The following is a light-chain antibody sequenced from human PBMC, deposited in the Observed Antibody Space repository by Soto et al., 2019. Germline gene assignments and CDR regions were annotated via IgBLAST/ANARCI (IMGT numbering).Light chain of an antibody. CDR2: GAS. V-gene: IGKV3-20*01. CDR3: QQYGSSPRT. CDR1: QSVTSSY. Sequence: EIVLTQSPGTLSLSLGERATLSCRASQSVTSSYLAWYQEKPGQAPRLLIYGASIRATGIPDRFSGGGSGTDFTLTITRLEPEDFAVYYCQQYGSSPRTFGQGTKLEIK. J-gene: IGKJ2*01.